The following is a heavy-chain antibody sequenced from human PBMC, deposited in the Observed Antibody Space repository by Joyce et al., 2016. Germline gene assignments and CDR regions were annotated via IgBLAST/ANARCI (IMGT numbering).Heavy chain of an antibody. D-gene: IGHD6-19*01. Sequence: QVQLRESGPGLVKPSETLSLTCTVSGAPISSTSYYWGWIRQPPGKGREWVGSSYSTGSTYANPSLKSRVTISVDSSKNQLSLKVTSVTAADTAVYYCTRLGRNGQWLSFDYWGQGALVTVSS. CDR2: SYSTGST. V-gene: IGHV4-39*01. CDR3: TRLGRNGQWLSFDY. CDR1: GAPISSTSYY. J-gene: IGHJ4*02.